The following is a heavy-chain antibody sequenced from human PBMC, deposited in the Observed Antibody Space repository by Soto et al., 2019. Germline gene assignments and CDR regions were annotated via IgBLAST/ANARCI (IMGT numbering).Heavy chain of an antibody. CDR1: GGTFSSYT. J-gene: IGHJ6*02. D-gene: IGHD1-26*01. CDR2: IIPILGIA. CDR3: ARGNPVGSYGMDV. V-gene: IGHV1-69*02. Sequence: QVQLVQSGAEVKKPGSSVKVSCKASGGTFSSYTISWVRQAPGQGLEWMGRIIPILGIANYAQKFQGRVTXTXDXSTSTAYMELSSLRSEDTAVYYCARGNPVGSYGMDVWGQGTTVTVSS.